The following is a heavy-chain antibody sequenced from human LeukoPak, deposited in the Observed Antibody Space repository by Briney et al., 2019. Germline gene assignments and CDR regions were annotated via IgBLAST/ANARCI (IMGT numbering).Heavy chain of an antibody. V-gene: IGHV1-69*01. D-gene: IGHD5-12*01. CDR1: GGTFSIYA. CDR3: ARGGATKFNWFDP. CDR2: IIPIFGTA. Sequence: SVKVSCKASGGTFSIYAISWVRQAPGQGLEWMGGIIPIFGTANYAQKFQGRVTITADESTSTAYMELSSLRSEDTAVYYCARGGATKFNWFDPWGQGTLVTVSS. J-gene: IGHJ5*02.